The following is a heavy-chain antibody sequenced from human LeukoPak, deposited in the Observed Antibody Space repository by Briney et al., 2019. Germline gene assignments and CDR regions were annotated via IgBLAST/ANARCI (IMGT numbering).Heavy chain of an antibody. CDR3: AREGDYYDSSGYQLFFDY. D-gene: IGHD3-22*01. CDR2: IKQDGSEK. Sequence: GGSLRLSCAASGFTFSSYWMSWVRQAPGKGLEWVANIKQDGSEKYYVDSVKGRFTISRDNAKNSQYLQMNSLRAEDTAVYYCAREGDYYDSSGYQLFFDYWGQGTLVTVSS. J-gene: IGHJ4*02. CDR1: GFTFSSYW. V-gene: IGHV3-7*01.